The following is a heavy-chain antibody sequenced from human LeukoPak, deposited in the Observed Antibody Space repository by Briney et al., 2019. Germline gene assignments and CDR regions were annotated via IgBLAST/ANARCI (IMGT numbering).Heavy chain of an antibody. CDR3: ARVGIEMATMLSSWRVGDAFDI. D-gene: IGHD5-24*01. Sequence: ASVRVSCKASGYTFTGYYMHWVRQAPGQGLEWMGWINPNSGSTNYAQKLQGRVTMTRDTSISTAYMELSRLRSDDTAVYYCARVGIEMATMLSSWRVGDAFDIWGQGTMVTVSS. J-gene: IGHJ3*02. CDR2: INPNSGST. V-gene: IGHV1-2*02. CDR1: GYTFTGYY.